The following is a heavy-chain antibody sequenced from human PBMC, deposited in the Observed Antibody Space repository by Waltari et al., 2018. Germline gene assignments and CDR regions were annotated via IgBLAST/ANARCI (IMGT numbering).Heavy chain of an antibody. CDR1: GGSFSGYY. J-gene: IGHJ6*02. Sequence: QVQLQQWGAGLLKPSETLSLTCAVYGGSFSGYYWSWIRQPPGKGLEWIGEINHSGSTNYNPSLKSRVTISVDTPKNQFSLKLSSVTAADTAVYYCARQKDIVVVPAAMWYYYYGMDVWGQGTTVTVSS. V-gene: IGHV4-34*01. CDR2: INHSGST. D-gene: IGHD2-2*01. CDR3: ARQKDIVVVPAAMWYYYYGMDV.